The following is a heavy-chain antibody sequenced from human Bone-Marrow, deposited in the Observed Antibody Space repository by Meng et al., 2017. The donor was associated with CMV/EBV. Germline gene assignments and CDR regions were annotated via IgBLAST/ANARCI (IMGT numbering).Heavy chain of an antibody. J-gene: IGHJ5*02. CDR2: MYSSGET. V-gene: IGHV4-39*07. CDR3: ARCSTWLGRNWFDP. CDR1: GGSISSSSHH. D-gene: IGHD2-2*01. Sequence: GSLRLSCIVSGGSISSSSHHWAWIRQPPGKGLEWIGSMYSSGETYYSPSLHSRVTMSADTSRNQFSLKLNSVTAADTAVYYCARCSTWLGRNWFDPWGQGALVTVSS.